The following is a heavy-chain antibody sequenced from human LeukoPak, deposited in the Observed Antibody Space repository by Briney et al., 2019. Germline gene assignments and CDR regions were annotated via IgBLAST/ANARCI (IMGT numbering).Heavy chain of an antibody. D-gene: IGHD3-16*02. Sequence: ASVKVSCKASGYTFTSYGISWVRQAPGQGLAWMGWISAYNGNTNYAQKLQGRVTMTTDTSTSTAYMELRSLRSDDTAVYYCARDGLRLGELSLSGYNWFDPWGQGTLVTVSS. CDR2: ISAYNGNT. CDR3: ARDGLRLGELSLSGYNWFDP. CDR1: GYTFTSYG. V-gene: IGHV1-18*01. J-gene: IGHJ5*02.